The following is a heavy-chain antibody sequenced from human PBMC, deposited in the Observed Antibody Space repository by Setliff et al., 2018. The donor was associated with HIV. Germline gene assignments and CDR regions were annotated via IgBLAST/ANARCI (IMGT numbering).Heavy chain of an antibody. CDR2: MSTGGGIK. Sequence: GGSLRLSCAATGFTFSSYVLHWVRQAPGKGLEWVAVMSTGGGIKICADSVKGRFTISRDNSRNTLFLQMNSLRAEDTAVYYCARRTAEGDFDYWGQGTLVTVSS. D-gene: IGHD3-16*01. CDR1: GFTFSSYV. V-gene: IGHV3-30-3*01. J-gene: IGHJ4*02. CDR3: ARRTAEGDFDY.